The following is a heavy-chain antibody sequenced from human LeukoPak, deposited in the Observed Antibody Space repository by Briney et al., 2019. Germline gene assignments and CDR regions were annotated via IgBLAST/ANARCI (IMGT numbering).Heavy chain of an antibody. CDR3: ARGTMVRGVISRNYYYGMDV. J-gene: IGHJ6*02. Sequence: SETLSLTCTVSGGSISSYYWSWIRQPPGKGLEWIGSIYYSGSTYYNPSLKSRVTISVDTSKNQFSLKLGSVTAADTAVYYCARGTMVRGVISRNYYYGMDVWGQGTTVTVSS. CDR1: GGSISSYY. D-gene: IGHD3-10*01. V-gene: IGHV4-59*12. CDR2: IYYSGST.